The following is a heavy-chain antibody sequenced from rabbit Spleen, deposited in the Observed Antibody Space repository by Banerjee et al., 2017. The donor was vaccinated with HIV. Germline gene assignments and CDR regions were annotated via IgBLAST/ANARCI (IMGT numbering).Heavy chain of an antibody. CDR1: GVSLNDKDV. CDR3: ARDTGSSFSSYGMDL. CDR2: IDVGEGST. J-gene: IGHJ6*01. D-gene: IGHD8-1*01. V-gene: IGHV1S40*01. Sequence: QSLEESGGDLVKPGASLTLTCKASGVSLNDKDVMCWVRQAPGKGLEWIGIIDVGEGSTDYASWVNGRFTISSDNAQNTVDLQMSGLTAADTATYFCARDTGSSFSSYGMDLWGQGTLVTVS.